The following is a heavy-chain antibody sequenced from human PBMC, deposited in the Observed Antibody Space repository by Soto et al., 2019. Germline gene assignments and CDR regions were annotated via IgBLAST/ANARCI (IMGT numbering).Heavy chain of an antibody. CDR3: SRDRGYGFWTGYYGIEV. Sequence: QVQLQESGPGLVKPSETLSLTCTLSGGSVRSDDSYWSWIRQAPGKGLEWIGYIHYSRGTNYNPSLKSRVSISVDTSKNQFSLNMTSATAADAAVYYCSRDRGYGFWTGYYGIEVWGQGTTVTVS. D-gene: IGHD3-3*01. V-gene: IGHV4-61*08. CDR1: GGSVRSDDSY. CDR2: IHYSRGT. J-gene: IGHJ6*02.